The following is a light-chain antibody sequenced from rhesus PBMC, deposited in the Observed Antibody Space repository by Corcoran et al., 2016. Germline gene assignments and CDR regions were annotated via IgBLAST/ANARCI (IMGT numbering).Light chain of an antibody. CDR2: KAS. Sequence: DIQMTQSPSSLSASVGDTVPITCRASQSISSWLAWYQQTPGKAPKLLIYKASTLQSGVPSRFSGSGSGTDFTLTISSLQSEDFATYYCQQYSSSPYSFGQGTKAEIK. CDR1: QSISSW. J-gene: IGKJ2*01. CDR3: QQYSSSPYS. V-gene: IGKV1-22*01.